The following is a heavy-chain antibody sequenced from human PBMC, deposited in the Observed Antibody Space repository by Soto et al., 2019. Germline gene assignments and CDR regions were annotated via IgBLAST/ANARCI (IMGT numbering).Heavy chain of an antibody. CDR3: ARRVEAAGTSWFDP. J-gene: IGHJ5*02. CDR1: GYTFTSYG. Sequence: ASVKVYCKASGYTFTSYGIIWVRHAPGQGLEWMGWISAYNGNTNYAQKLQGRVTMTTDTSTSTAYMELRSLRSDDTAVYYCARRVEAAGTSWFDPWGQGTLVTVSS. CDR2: ISAYNGNT. V-gene: IGHV1-18*04. D-gene: IGHD6-13*01.